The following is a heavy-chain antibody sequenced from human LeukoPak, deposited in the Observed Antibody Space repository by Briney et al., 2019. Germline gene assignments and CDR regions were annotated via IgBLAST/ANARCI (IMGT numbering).Heavy chain of an antibody. D-gene: IGHD4-23*01. CDR3: ATTRATVVTEMAFDI. CDR1: GGSISSGDYY. V-gene: IGHV4-30-4*08. J-gene: IGHJ3*02. Sequence: SETLSLTCTVSGGSISSGDYYWRWIRQPPGKGLEWIGYIYYSGSTYYNPSLKSRVTISVDTSKNQFSLKLSSVTAADTAVYYCATTRATVVTEMAFDIWGQGTMVTVSS. CDR2: IYYSGST.